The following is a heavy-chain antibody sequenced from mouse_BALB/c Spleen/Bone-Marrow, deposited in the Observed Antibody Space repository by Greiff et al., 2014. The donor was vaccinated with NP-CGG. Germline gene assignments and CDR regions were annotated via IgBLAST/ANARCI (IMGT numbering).Heavy chain of an antibody. J-gene: IGHJ1*01. CDR2: IAPGSGST. CDR1: GYTFTNYW. V-gene: IGHV1S41*01. Sequence: DLVKPGASVKLSCKTSGYTFTNYWINWIKQRPGQGLEWLGRIAPGSGSTYYNEMFKVKAPLTVDTSSSTAYIQLSSLSSEDSAVYFCARERYGNDGWYFDVWGAGTTVTVSS. CDR3: ARERYGNDGWYFDV. D-gene: IGHD2-2*01.